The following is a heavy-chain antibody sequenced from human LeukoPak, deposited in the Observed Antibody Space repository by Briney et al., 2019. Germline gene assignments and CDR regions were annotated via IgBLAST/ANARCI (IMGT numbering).Heavy chain of an antibody. V-gene: IGHV3-23*01. D-gene: IGHD6-13*01. CDR2: ISGSGGST. J-gene: IGHJ2*01. Sequence: PGGSLRLSCAASGFTFSSYAMSWVRQAPGKGLEWVSAISGSGGSTYYADSVKGRFTISRDNSKNTLYLQMNSLRAEDTAVYYCAKDSDVYSSSWGGGDWYFDLWGRGTLVTVSS. CDR1: GFTFSSYA. CDR3: AKDSDVYSSSWGGGDWYFDL.